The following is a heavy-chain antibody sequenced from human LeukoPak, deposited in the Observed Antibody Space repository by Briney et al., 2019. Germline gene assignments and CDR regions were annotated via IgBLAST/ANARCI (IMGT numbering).Heavy chain of an antibody. CDR3: AREQKSVVGDFDY. J-gene: IGHJ4*02. Sequence: ASVKVSCKASGYTFTSYHMHWVRQAPGQGLEWMGIINPSGGTTNYAQKFRSRVTMTRDMSTSTVYMELSSLRSEDTAVYYCAREQKSVVGDFDYWGQGTLVTVSS. CDR1: GYTFTSYH. CDR2: INPSGGTT. V-gene: IGHV1-46*01. D-gene: IGHD3-16*01.